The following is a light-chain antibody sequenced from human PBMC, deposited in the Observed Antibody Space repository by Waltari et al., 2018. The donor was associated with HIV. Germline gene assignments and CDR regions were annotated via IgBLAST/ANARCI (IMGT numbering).Light chain of an antibody. CDR1: QSISSR. CDR2: KAS. Sequence: DIQMTQSPSTLSASVGDRVTITCRASQSISSRLAWYQQTPGKAPKLLIYKASSLESGVPSRFSGSGSGTEFTLTISSLQPDDFATYYCQQYNSYSITFGQGTRLEIK. J-gene: IGKJ5*01. CDR3: QQYNSYSIT. V-gene: IGKV1-5*03.